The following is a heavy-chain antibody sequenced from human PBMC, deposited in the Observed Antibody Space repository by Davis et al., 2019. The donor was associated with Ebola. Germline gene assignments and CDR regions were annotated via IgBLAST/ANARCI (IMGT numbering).Heavy chain of an antibody. J-gene: IGHJ4*02. CDR3: AKSNHLWCGELWL. V-gene: IGHV3-23*01. CDR1: GFTFSSYA. Sequence: GGSLRLSCAASGFTFSSYAMSWVRQAPGKGLEWVSAISGSGGSTYNADSVKGRFTISRDNSKNTLYLQMNSLRAEDTAVYYCAKSNHLWCGELWLWGQGTLVTVSS. CDR2: ISGSGGST. D-gene: IGHD3-10*01.